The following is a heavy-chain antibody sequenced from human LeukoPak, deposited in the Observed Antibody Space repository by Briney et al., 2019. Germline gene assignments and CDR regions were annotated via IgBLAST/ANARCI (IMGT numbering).Heavy chain of an antibody. V-gene: IGHV3-7*01. J-gene: IGHJ3*02. Sequence: GGSLRLSCAVSGFTFRNYWMSWVRQAPGKGLERVANINEDGNKKYYADSVKGRFTISRDNAKNSLSLQMNNLRFEGTAVYYCARIDSRRTFDIWGQGTMVTVSS. CDR2: INEDGNKK. D-gene: IGHD1-14*01. CDR3: ARIDSRRTFDI. CDR1: GFTFRNYW.